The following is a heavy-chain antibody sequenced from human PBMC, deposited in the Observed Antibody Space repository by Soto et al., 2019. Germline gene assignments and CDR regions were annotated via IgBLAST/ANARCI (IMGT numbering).Heavy chain of an antibody. Sequence: SETMSLTCTVAGVSISSSTYYWGWIRQPPGKGLEWIGSIYYSGSTYYNPSLKSRVTISVDTSKNQFSLKLSSVTAADTAVYYCATKTGGGWEDGMDVWGQGTTVTVSS. D-gene: IGHD6-19*01. CDR3: ATKTGGGWEDGMDV. J-gene: IGHJ6*02. CDR2: IYYSGST. V-gene: IGHV4-39*01. CDR1: GVSISSSTYY.